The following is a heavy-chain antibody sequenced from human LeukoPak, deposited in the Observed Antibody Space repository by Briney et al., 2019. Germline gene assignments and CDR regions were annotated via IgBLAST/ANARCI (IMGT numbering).Heavy chain of an antibody. CDR1: GYTFTSYY. CDR3: ATSIAGRSDAFDI. D-gene: IGHD6-6*01. V-gene: IGHV1-46*01. Sequence: GASVKVSRKASGYTFTSYYMHWVRQPPGQGLAWMGIINPSGGSTSYAQKFQGRVTMTRDMSTSTVYKELSRLRSEDTAVYYCATSIAGRSDAFDIWGQGTMATVSS. CDR2: INPSGGST. J-gene: IGHJ3*02.